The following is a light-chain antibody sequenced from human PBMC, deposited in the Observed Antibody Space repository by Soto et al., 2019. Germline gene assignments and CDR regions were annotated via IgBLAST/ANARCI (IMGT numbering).Light chain of an antibody. CDR3: QQYFGTPLT. Sequence: AIQMTQSPSSLSASVGDRVTMTCRASQGIKNDLGWYQQRPGKAPRLLIYGASTLYSGVPSRFSATGSGIDFTLTINSLQPEDVAVYYCQQYFGTPLTFGGGTKVEIK. CDR2: GAS. CDR1: QGIKND. J-gene: IGKJ4*01. V-gene: IGKV1-6*01.